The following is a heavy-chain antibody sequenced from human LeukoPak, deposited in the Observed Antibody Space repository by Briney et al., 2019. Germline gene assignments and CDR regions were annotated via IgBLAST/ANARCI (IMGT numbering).Heavy chain of an antibody. D-gene: IGHD5-24*01. Sequence: PGGSLRLSCVASGFPFSSYWMTWVRQAPGKGLEWVANIKQDGSKKPYVDSVKGRFTISRDNAKSSLYLQMNSLRAEDTAIYYCTRVGYIDEGIDYWGQGTLVTVSS. J-gene: IGHJ4*02. CDR3: TRVGYIDEGIDY. CDR2: IKQDGSKK. V-gene: IGHV3-7*04. CDR1: GFPFSSYW.